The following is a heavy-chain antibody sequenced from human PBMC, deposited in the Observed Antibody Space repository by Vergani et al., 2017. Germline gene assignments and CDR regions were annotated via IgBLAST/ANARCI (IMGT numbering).Heavy chain of an antibody. Sequence: QLQLQESGPGLVKPSATLSLTCSVSGASIRSSNYYWGWIRQPPGKGLEWIASIYYSGSTYYNPSLKSRVTISVDTSKNQLSLKLSSVTAADTAVYFCARHSTVEWLVKLGWIDPWGQGILFTVSS. CDR1: GASIRSSNYY. J-gene: IGHJ5*02. CDR2: IYYSGST. V-gene: IGHV4-39*01. D-gene: IGHD6-19*01. CDR3: ARHSTVEWLVKLGWIDP.